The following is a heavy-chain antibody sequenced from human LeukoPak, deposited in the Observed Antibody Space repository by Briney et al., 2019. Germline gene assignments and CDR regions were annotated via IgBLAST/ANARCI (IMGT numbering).Heavy chain of an antibody. V-gene: IGHV3-48*03. CDR2: ISSSGSII. CDR3: ARVAYSGSYYGYYYYYYYMDV. D-gene: IGHD1-26*01. Sequence: GGSLRLSCAASGFTFSSYEMNWVRQAPGKGLEFISYISSSGSIIYYADSVKGRFTISRDNAKNSLYLQMNSLRAEDTAVYYCARVAYSGSYYGYYYYYYYMDVWGKGTTVTISS. J-gene: IGHJ6*03. CDR1: GFTFSSYE.